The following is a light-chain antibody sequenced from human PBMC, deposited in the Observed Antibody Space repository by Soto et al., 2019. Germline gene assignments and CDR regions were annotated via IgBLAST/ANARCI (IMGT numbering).Light chain of an antibody. J-gene: IGKJ3*01. CDR2: AAS. Sequence: GDRVTLSCRASQSVSSSYLAWYQQKPGQAPRLLIYAASSRATGIPDRFSGSGSGTDFNLTISRLEPEDFAVYECQQYGSSIFSFGPGTKVDIK. CDR3: QQYGSSIFS. CDR1: QSVSSSY. V-gene: IGKV3-20*01.